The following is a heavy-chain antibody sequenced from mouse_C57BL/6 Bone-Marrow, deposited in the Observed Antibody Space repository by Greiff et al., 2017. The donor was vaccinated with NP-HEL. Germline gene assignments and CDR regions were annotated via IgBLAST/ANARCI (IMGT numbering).Heavy chain of an antibody. CDR1: GYTFTSYW. Sequence: QVQLQQPGAELVKPGASVKLSCKASGYTFTSYWMHWVKQRPGRGLEWIGRIDPNSGGTKYNEKFKSKGTLTEDKPSSTAYMQLSSLTSEDSAVYYCARSRFYYYYGSSHYFDYWGQGTTLTVSS. CDR2: IDPNSGGT. D-gene: IGHD1-1*01. J-gene: IGHJ2*01. V-gene: IGHV1-72*01. CDR3: ARSRFYYYYGSSHYFDY.